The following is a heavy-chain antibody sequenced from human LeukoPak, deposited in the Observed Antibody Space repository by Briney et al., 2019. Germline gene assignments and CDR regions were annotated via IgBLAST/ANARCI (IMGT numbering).Heavy chain of an antibody. D-gene: IGHD3-10*01. CDR3: ARDTTMVRGVIKRARFDY. Sequence: ASVKVSCKASGYTFTGYYMHWVRQTPGQGLEWMGRINPNSGGTNYAQKFQGRVTMTRDTSISTAYMELSRLRSDDTAVYYCARDTTMVRGVIKRARFDYWGQGTLVTVSS. V-gene: IGHV1-2*06. CDR1: GYTFTGYY. CDR2: INPNSGGT. J-gene: IGHJ4*02.